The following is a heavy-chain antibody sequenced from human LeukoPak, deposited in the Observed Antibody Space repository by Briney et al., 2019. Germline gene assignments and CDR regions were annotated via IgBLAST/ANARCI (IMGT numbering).Heavy chain of an antibody. J-gene: IGHJ6*01. CDR1: GFTFSNYA. CDR2: ISSNGGST. Sequence: GGFLRLSCAASGFTFSNYAMHWVRQAPGKGLVYVSAISSNGGSTYYANSVKGRFTISRDNSKNTLYLQMGSLRAEDMAVYYCARVGYTSYYYYGMDVWGQGTTVTVSS. CDR3: ARVGYTSYYYYGMDV. V-gene: IGHV3-64*01. D-gene: IGHD6-13*01.